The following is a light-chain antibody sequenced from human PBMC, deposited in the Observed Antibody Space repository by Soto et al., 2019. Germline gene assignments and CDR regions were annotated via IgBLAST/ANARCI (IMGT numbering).Light chain of an antibody. V-gene: IGKV1-12*01. CDR3: QQGNSFPTT. Sequence: DIQLTQSPSSVSASVGDRVTITCRASQGIGSWLAWYQQKPGKAHKLLISAASSLQSGVPSRFSDSGSGTDFTLTISSLQPDDFATYYCQQGNSFPTTFGQGTRLEI. J-gene: IGKJ5*01. CDR2: AAS. CDR1: QGIGSW.